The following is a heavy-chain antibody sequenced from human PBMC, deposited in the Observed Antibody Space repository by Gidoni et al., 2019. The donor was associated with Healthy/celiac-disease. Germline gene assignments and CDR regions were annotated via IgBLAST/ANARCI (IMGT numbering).Heavy chain of an antibody. CDR3: ARDPDYGGNSEYYYGMDV. D-gene: IGHD4-17*01. CDR1: GGTFRSYA. V-gene: IGHV1-69*01. Sequence: QVQLVQSGAEVKKPGSSVKVSCKASGGTFRSYAISWVRQAPGQGLEWMGGIIPIFGTANDAQKFQGRVTITADESTSTAYMELSSLRSEDTAVYYCARDPDYGGNSEYYYGMDVWGQGTTVTVSS. CDR2: IIPIFGTA. J-gene: IGHJ6*02.